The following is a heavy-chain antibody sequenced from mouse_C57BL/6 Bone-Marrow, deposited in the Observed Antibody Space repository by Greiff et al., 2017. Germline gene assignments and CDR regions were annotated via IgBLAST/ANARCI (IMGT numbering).Heavy chain of an antibody. CDR2: INPNNGGT. CDR1: GYTFTDYN. Sequence: VQLQQSGPELVKPGASVKMSCKASGYTFTDYNMHWVKQSHGKSLEWIGYINPNNGGTSSNQKFKGKATLTVNKSSSTANMARRSLTSEDSAVYYCANDLLWLRRYYYAMDYWGQGTSVTVSS. V-gene: IGHV1-22*01. J-gene: IGHJ4*01. D-gene: IGHD2-2*01. CDR3: ANDLLWLRRYYYAMDY.